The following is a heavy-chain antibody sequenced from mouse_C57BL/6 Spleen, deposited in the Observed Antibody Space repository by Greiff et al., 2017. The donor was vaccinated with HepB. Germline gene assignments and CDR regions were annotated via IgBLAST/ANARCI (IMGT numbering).Heavy chain of an antibody. V-gene: IGHV1-42*01. J-gene: IGHJ1*03. Sequence: EVKLQESGPELVKPGASVKISCKASGYSFTGYYMNWVKQSPEKSLEWIGEINPSTGGTTYNQKFKAKATLTVDKSSSTAYMQLKSLTSEDSAVYYCASELGRGGYWYFDVWGTGTTVTVSS. D-gene: IGHD4-1*01. CDR2: INPSTGGT. CDR1: GYSFTGYY. CDR3: ASELGRGGYWYFDV.